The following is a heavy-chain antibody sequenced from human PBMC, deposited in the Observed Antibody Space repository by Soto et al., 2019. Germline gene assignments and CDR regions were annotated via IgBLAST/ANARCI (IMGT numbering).Heavy chain of an antibody. J-gene: IGHJ5*02. CDR1: GFTFTSSA. CDR3: TRQSPLGGAFIAAAAP. CDR2: IVVGSGNT. V-gene: IGHV1-58*01. Sequence: SVKVSCKASGFTFTSSAVQWVRQARGQRLEWIGWIVVGSGNTNYAQKFQERVTITRDMSTSTAYMELSSLRSEDTAVYYCTRQSPLGGAFIAAAAPWGQGTLVTVSS. D-gene: IGHD6-25*01.